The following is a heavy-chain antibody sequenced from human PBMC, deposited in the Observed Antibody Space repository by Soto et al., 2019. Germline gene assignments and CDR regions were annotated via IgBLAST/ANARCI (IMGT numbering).Heavy chain of an antibody. Sequence: QVQLQQWGAGLLKPSETLSLTCAVYGGSFSGYYWSWIRQPPGKGLEWIGEINHSGSTNYNPSLTRRVTISVDTSKNQFSLKLSSVTAADTAVYYCARGRPPRSNYDSSGYYYSRPEYYFDYWGQGTLVTVSS. CDR3: ARGRPPRSNYDSSGYYYSRPEYYFDY. J-gene: IGHJ4*02. V-gene: IGHV4-34*01. CDR1: GGSFSGYY. D-gene: IGHD3-22*01. CDR2: INHSGST.